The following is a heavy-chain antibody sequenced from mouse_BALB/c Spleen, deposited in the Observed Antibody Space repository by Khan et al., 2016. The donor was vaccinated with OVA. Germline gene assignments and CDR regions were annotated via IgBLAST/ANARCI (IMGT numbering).Heavy chain of an antibody. Sequence: LVKTGASVKISCKTSGYSFTGYYMHWVKQSHGKSLEWIGYISCYNGATTYNQKFKGKATFTVDTSSSKAYMQFNSLTSEDSAVYYCARSHLLLLYAMDYWGQGTSVTVSS. CDR3: ARSHLLLLYAMDY. CDR2: ISCYNGAT. D-gene: IGHD2-2*01. V-gene: IGHV1S34*01. CDR1: GYSFTGYY. J-gene: IGHJ4*01.